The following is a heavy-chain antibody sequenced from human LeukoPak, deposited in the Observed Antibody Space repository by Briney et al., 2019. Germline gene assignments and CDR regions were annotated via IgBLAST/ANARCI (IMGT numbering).Heavy chain of an antibody. D-gene: IGHD6-19*01. J-gene: IGHJ4*02. CDR1: GYTFTSYA. CDR2: INTNTGNP. V-gene: IGHV7-4-1*02. Sequence: GASVKVSCKASGYTFTSYAMNWVRQAPGQGLEWMGWINTNTGNPTYAQGFTGRFVFSLDTSVSTAYLRISSLKAEDTAVYYCARDSVGHLIAVAGTPIDYWGQGTLVTVSS. CDR3: ARDSVGHLIAVAGTPIDY.